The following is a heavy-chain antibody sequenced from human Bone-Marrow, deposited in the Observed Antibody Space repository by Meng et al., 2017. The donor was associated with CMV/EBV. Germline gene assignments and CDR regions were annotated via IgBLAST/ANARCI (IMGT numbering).Heavy chain of an antibody. CDR1: GFTFNSYA. Sequence: GESLKISCAASGFTFNSYAMHWVRQAPGKGLEWVAVISYDGSNKYYADSVKGRFTIYRDNSKNTLYLQNNSLRAEDTAVYYCARVMAARGSTYYDYWGQGTLVTVSS. CDR2: ISYDGSNK. CDR3: ARVMAARGSTYYDY. V-gene: IGHV3-30*04. D-gene: IGHD6-13*01. J-gene: IGHJ4*02.